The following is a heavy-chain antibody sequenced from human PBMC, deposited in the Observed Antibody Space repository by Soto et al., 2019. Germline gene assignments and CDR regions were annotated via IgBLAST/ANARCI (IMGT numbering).Heavy chain of an antibody. Sequence: ASVKVSCKAPGYNFNKYYVDWVRQAPGQGLEWMGIMKPSDGSTTYAQKFQGRVTMTRDTSTSTAYMELSSLRAEDTAVYYCARGLAPDVVTAKDSWGQGTLVTVAA. CDR3: ARGLAPDVVTAKDS. CDR2: MKPSDGST. V-gene: IGHV1-46*02. CDR1: GYNFNKYY. D-gene: IGHD2-21*02. J-gene: IGHJ4*02.